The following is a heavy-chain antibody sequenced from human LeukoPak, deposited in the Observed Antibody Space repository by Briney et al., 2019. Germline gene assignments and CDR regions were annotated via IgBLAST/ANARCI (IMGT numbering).Heavy chain of an antibody. V-gene: IGHV3-30*02. CDR3: AKLPDYDFWSGYFDY. J-gene: IGHJ4*02. CDR1: GFTFSSYG. Sequence: GGSLRLSCAASGFTFSSYGMHWVRQAPGKGLEWVAFIRYDGSNKYYADSVKGRFTISRDNSKNTLYLQMNSLRAEDTAVYYCAKLPDYDFWSGYFDYWGQGTLVTVSS. CDR2: IRYDGSNK. D-gene: IGHD3-3*01.